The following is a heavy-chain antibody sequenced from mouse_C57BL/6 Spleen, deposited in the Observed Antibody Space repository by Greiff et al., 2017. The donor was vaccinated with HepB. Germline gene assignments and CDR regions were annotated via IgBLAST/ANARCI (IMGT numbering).Heavy chain of an antibody. CDR2: IYPGDGDT. J-gene: IGHJ4*01. V-gene: IGHV1-80*01. D-gene: IGHD1-1*01. CDR3: ASLITTYYAMDY. Sequence: QVQLKESGAELVKPGASVKISCKASGYAFSSYWMSWVKQRPGKGLEWIGQIYPGDGDTNYKGKFKGRATLTADKSSSAAYMQLSSLTSEDSAVYFSASLITTYYAMDYWGQGTSVTVSS. CDR1: GYAFSSYW.